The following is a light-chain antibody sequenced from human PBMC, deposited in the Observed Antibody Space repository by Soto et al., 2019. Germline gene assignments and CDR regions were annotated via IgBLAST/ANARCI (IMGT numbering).Light chain of an antibody. CDR2: GAS. Sequence: EIVLTQSPATLSLSPGERATLSCRASQSVGSYLAWYQHKPGQAPRLLIYGASNRATDIPGRFSGRGSGTDFTLTSSSLGSGDSAVYYCQQRDKWPRTFGQGTKLEIK. CDR1: QSVGSY. CDR3: QQRDKWPRT. V-gene: IGKV3-11*01. J-gene: IGKJ2*01.